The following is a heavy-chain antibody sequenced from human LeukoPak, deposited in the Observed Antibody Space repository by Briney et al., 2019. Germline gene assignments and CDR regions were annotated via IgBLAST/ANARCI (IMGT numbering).Heavy chain of an antibody. CDR3: ARLHYGGNYGFYYYYMDV. J-gene: IGHJ6*03. V-gene: IGHV4-39*01. D-gene: IGHD4-23*01. CDR1: GGSISSYY. CDR2: IYYSGST. Sequence: SETLSLTCTVSGGSISSYYWGWIRQPPGKGLEWIGSIYYSGSTYYNPSLKSRVTISVDTSKNQVSLKLSSVTAADTAVYYCARLHYGGNYGFYYYYMDVWGKGTTVTISS.